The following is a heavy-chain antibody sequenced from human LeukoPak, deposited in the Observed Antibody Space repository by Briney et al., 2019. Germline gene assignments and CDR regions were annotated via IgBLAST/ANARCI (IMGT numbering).Heavy chain of an antibody. CDR3: ARDIYGRSYYTGDY. V-gene: IGHV3-7*03. Sequence: HPGGSLRLSCAASGFTFSSYWMSWVRQAPGKGLEWVANIKQDGSEKYYVDSVKGRFTISRDNAKNSLYLQMNSLRAEDTAVYYCARDIYGRSYYTGDYWGQGTLVTVSS. CDR2: IKQDGSEK. D-gene: IGHD1-26*01. CDR1: GFTFSSYW. J-gene: IGHJ4*02.